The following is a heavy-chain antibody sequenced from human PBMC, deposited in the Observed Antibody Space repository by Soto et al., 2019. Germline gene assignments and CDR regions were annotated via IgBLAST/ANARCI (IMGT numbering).Heavy chain of an antibody. CDR1: GFTFSSYA. CDR3: ARFKDYGIYGMDV. CDR2: ISYDGSNK. Sequence: QVQLVESGGGVVQPGRSLRLSCAASGFTFSSYAMHWVRQAPGKGLEWVAVISYDGSNKYYADSVKGRFTISRDNSKNTLYLQMNSLRAEDTAVYYCARFKDYGIYGMDVWGQGTTVTVSS. V-gene: IGHV3-30-3*01. J-gene: IGHJ6*02. D-gene: IGHD3-9*01.